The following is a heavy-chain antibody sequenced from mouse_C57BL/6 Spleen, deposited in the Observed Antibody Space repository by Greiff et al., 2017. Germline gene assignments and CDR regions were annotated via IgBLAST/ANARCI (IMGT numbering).Heavy chain of an antibody. CDR1: GYTFTDYS. CDR2: FYPGSGST. Sequence: QVQLQQSGAELVKPGASVKLSCKASGYTFTDYSIHWVKQRPGQGLEWIGWFYPGSGSTKYNEKFKGKDTLTADKSSSTAYMELSRLTSEDSAVYICARHEALLRGFAYWGQGTPVTVSA. J-gene: IGHJ3*01. CDR3: ARHEALLRGFAY. V-gene: IGHV1-62-2*01. D-gene: IGHD1-1*01.